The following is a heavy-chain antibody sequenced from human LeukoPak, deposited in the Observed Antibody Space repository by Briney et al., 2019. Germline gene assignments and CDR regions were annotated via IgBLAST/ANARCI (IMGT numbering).Heavy chain of an antibody. CDR3: ARVVALVGKLQDY. J-gene: IGHJ4*02. Sequence: GGSLRLSCAASGFTFSSYSMNWVRQAPGKGLEWVSYISSSSSTIYYADSVRGRFTISRDNAKNSLYLQMNSLRAEDTAMYYCARVVALVGKLQDYWGQGTLVTVSS. CDR1: GFTFSSYS. V-gene: IGHV3-48*04. D-gene: IGHD1-1*01. CDR2: ISSSSSTI.